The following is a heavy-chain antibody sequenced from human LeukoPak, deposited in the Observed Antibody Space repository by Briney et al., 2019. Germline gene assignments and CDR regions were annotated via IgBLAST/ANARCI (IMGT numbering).Heavy chain of an antibody. Sequence: SETLSLTCSVSGGSISSYYWSWIRQPPGKGLEWIGYIYYSGSTNYNPSLKSRVTISVDTSKNQFSLRLSSATAADTAVYYCARVRRVGATPFDYWGQGTLVTVSS. CDR2: IYYSGST. CDR3: ARVRRVGATPFDY. V-gene: IGHV4-59*08. CDR1: GGSISSYY. D-gene: IGHD1-26*01. J-gene: IGHJ4*02.